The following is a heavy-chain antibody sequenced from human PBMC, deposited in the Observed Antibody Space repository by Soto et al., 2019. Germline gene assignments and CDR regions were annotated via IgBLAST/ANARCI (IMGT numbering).Heavy chain of an antibody. CDR1: GFTFSNHV. Sequence: EVQLLESGGGLVQPGGSLRLSCAASGFTFSNHVMSWVRQAPGKGPEWVSSINSRGDNTYYACSVRGRFTISRDNSKSTIYLQMNSLRAEDTAVYYCGNGLENHYNYDYWGQGTLVTVSS. V-gene: IGHV3-23*01. CDR3: GNGLENHYNYDY. CDR2: INSRGDNT. D-gene: IGHD3-16*01. J-gene: IGHJ4*02.